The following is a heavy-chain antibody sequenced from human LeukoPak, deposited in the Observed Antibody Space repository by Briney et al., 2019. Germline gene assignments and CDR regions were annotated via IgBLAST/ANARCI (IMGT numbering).Heavy chain of an antibody. V-gene: IGHV3-23*01. Sequence: PGGSLRLSCAASGFTFSSYAMSWVRQAPGKGLEWVSAISGSGGSTYYADSVKGRFTISRDNSNNTLYLQMNSLRAEDTAVYYCAKEPLNYDYVWGSYRFGNWFDPWGQGTLVTVSS. CDR1: GFTFSSYA. CDR2: ISGSGGST. CDR3: AKEPLNYDYVWGSYRFGNWFDP. D-gene: IGHD3-16*02. J-gene: IGHJ5*02.